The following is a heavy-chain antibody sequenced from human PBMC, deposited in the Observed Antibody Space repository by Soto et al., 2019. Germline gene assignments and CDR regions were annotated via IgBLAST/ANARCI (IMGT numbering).Heavy chain of an antibody. Sequence: QVQLVQSGAEVKKPGSSVKVSCKASGGTFSSYAISWVRQAPGQGLEWMGGIIPIFGTANYAQKFQGRVTITADESTGTAYMELSSLRSEDTAVYYCAREPSNAMADPTLNWFDPWGQGTLVTVSS. J-gene: IGHJ5*02. CDR2: IIPIFGTA. V-gene: IGHV1-69*12. CDR3: AREPSNAMADPTLNWFDP. D-gene: IGHD5-18*01. CDR1: GGTFSSYA.